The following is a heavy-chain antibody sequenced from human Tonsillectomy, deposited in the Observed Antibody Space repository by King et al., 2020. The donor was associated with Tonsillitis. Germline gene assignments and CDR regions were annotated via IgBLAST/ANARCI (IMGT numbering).Heavy chain of an antibody. CDR2: TSPDGGLK. D-gene: IGHD6-13*01. Sequence: VQLVESGGGVVQPGGSLRLSCAASGFTFSAYVVHWVRQPPGKGLEWVAVTSPDGGLKFYGDSVKGRFTISRDNSRSTLYLQMDSLRPEDTAVYYCARDPGAAAPDYFDYWGQGTLVTVSS. V-gene: IGHV3-30*03. J-gene: IGHJ4*02. CDR1: GFTFSAYV. CDR3: ARDPGAAAPDYFDY.